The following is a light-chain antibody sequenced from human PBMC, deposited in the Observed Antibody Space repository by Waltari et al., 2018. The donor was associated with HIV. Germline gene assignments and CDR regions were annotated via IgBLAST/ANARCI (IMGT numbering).Light chain of an antibody. J-gene: IGLJ2*01. Sequence: QSALTQPLSASGSPGQSVTISCNGTSSDVGGYDYVSWYQQHPGKAPKLMLYDVTKRPSGVPDRIPGSKSGSPASLTVSGLQAEDEADYYCSSYAGSNNLIFGGGTKLTVL. CDR3: SSYAGSNNLI. CDR1: SSDVGGYDY. V-gene: IGLV2-8*01. CDR2: DVT.